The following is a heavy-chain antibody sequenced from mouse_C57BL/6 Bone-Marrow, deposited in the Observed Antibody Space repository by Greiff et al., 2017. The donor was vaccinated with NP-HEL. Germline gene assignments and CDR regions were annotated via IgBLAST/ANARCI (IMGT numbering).Heavy chain of an antibody. CDR1: GYTFTSYD. V-gene: IGHV1-85*01. CDR2: IYPRDGST. D-gene: IGHD2-3*01. CDR3: ARPDGYPYWYFDV. J-gene: IGHJ1*03. Sequence: VQLQESGPELVKPGASVKLSCKASGYTFTSYDINWVKQRPGQGLEWIGWIYPRDGSTKYNEKFKGKATFTVDTSSSTAYMELHSLTSEDAAVYFCARPDGYPYWYFDVWGTGATVTVSS.